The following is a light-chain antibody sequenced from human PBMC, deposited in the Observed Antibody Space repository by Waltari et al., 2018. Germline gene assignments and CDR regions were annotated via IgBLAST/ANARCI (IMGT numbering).Light chain of an antibody. CDR1: QSVSSNY. J-gene: IGKJ1*01. CDR2: GAS. CDR3: QQYGSSPRT. V-gene: IGKV3-20*01. Sequence: EIVLTQSPGTLSLSPGERATLSCRASQSVSSNYLAWYQQKSGQAPRLLIYGASSRATGLPDRFSGSGSVTDFTLTISRLETEDFAVYCCQQYGSSPRTFGQGTKVEIK.